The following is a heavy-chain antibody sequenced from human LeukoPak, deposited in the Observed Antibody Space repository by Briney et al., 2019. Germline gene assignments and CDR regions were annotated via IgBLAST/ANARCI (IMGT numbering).Heavy chain of an antibody. CDR1: GGSFSGYY. CDR2: INHSGST. Sequence: SETLSLTCAVYGGSFSGYYWSWIRQPPGKGLEWIGEINHSGSTNYNPSLKSRVTISVDTSKNQFSLKLSSVTAADTAEYYCARATREAAAGNSPYYFDYWGQGTLVTVSS. V-gene: IGHV4-34*01. J-gene: IGHJ4*02. D-gene: IGHD6-13*01. CDR3: ARATREAAAGNSPYYFDY.